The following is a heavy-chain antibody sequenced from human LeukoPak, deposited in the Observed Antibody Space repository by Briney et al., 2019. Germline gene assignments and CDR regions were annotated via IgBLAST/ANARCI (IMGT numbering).Heavy chain of an antibody. CDR1: GFTVTTNS. Sequence: GGSLRLSCAASGFTVTTNSMNWVRQAPGKGLEWVSVISTCDEIHYAESVKGRFTISRDSSSNTLSLHMNSLRVEDTAIYYCATSQGPGNHWFDPWGQGTLVTVSS. CDR3: ATSQGPGNHWFDP. V-gene: IGHV3-53*01. J-gene: IGHJ5*02. CDR2: ISTCDEI.